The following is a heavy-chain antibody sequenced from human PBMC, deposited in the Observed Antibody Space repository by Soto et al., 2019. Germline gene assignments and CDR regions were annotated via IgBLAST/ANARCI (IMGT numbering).Heavy chain of an antibody. CDR3: ARVYGGYLDY. CDR2: IYYSGST. J-gene: IGHJ4*02. Sequence: QVQLQESGPGLVKPSETLSLTCTVSGGSISSYYWSWIRQPPGKGLEWIGYIYYSGSTNYNPSLTSRVTLSVDTSMYQFSLMLSSVTAADTAVYYCARVYGGYLDYWGQGTLVTVSS. D-gene: IGHD6-13*01. V-gene: IGHV4-59*01. CDR1: GGSISSYY.